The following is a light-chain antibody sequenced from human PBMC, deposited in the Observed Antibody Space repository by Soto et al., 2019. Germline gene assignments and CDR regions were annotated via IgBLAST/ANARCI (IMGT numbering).Light chain of an antibody. V-gene: IGLV2-8*01. CDR3: NSYTGNDNVL. J-gene: IGLJ2*01. Sequence: QSALTQPPSASGSPGRSVTISCSGTSSDVGGYNFVSWFQQHPGKAPKLMIYEVSKRPSGVPDRFSGSKSGNTASLTVSGLQADDEADYSCNSYTGNDNVLFGGGTKLTVL. CDR2: EVS. CDR1: SSDVGGYNF.